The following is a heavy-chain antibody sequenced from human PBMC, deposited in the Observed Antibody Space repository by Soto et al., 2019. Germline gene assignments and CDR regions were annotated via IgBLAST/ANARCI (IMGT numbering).Heavy chain of an antibody. D-gene: IGHD3-9*01. CDR2: IYYSGST. V-gene: IGHV4-39*01. J-gene: IGHJ5*02. CDR1: GGSISSSSYY. CDR3: ASGYFDWLLLGGWFDP. Sequence: PSETLSLTCTVSGGSISSSSYYWGWIRQPPGKGLEWIGSIYYSGSTYYNPSLKSRVTISVDTSKNQFSLKLSSVTAADTAVYYCASGYFDWLLLGGWFDPWGQGTLVTVSS.